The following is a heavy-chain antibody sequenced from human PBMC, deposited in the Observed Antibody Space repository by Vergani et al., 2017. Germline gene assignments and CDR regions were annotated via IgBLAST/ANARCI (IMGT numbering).Heavy chain of an antibody. J-gene: IGHJ2*01. CDR2: IYNSGNG. D-gene: IGHD3-16*01. CDR1: GDSIISRSYY. CDR3: ASGKYYSDSTSHFRGRYFDV. Sequence: QMQLQESGPGLVKASETLSLTCTVSGDSIISRSYYWGWIRQPPGKGLEWSGSIYNSGNGHSSSSLKSRVTISADTSKNQFSLRLTSVTAADTAVYYCASGKYYSDSTSHFRGRYFDVWGRGNLVTVPS. V-gene: IGHV4-39*01.